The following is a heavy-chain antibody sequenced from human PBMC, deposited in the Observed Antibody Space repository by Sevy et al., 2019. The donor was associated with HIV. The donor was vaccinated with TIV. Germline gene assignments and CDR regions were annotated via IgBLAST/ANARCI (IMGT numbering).Heavy chain of an antibody. V-gene: IGHV1-18*01. CDR1: SYTFSNYG. D-gene: IGHD6-13*01. CDR3: ARGYSSTYYGSVDY. CDR2: ISGFNGNT. J-gene: IGHJ4*02. Sequence: ASVKVSCKASSYTFSNYGITWVRQAPGQGLEWVGWISGFNGNTKYAQKFQGRVTVTTDTSTTTVYMELRSLRSDDTAAYYCARGYSSTYYGSVDYWGQGTLVTVSS.